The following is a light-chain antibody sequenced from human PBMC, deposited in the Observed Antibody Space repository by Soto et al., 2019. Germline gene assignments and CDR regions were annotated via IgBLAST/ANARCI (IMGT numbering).Light chain of an antibody. V-gene: IGKV3-15*01. CDR1: QSVSSN. Sequence: TMSPAAVSVSPGERATLSCGASQSVSSNLAWYQQKPGQAPRLLIYGASTRATGIPARFSGSGSGTEFTLTISSLQSEDFAVYYCQQYNNCPPITFGQGTRLEIK. CDR2: GAS. J-gene: IGKJ5*01. CDR3: QQYNNCPPIT.